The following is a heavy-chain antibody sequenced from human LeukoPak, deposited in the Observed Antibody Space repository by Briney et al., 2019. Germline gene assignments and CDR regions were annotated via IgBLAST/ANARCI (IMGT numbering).Heavy chain of an antibody. CDR3: AKLRYSYGFNFDY. Sequence: PGGSLRLSCAASGFSFSNYFMHWVRQAPGKGLVWVSRIHGDGISTTYADSVMGRFTISRDNAKNTPYLQLNSLRAEDTAVYYCAKLRYSYGFNFDYWGQGTLVTASS. CDR1: GFSFSNYF. CDR2: IHGDGIST. J-gene: IGHJ4*02. D-gene: IGHD5-18*01. V-gene: IGHV3-74*01.